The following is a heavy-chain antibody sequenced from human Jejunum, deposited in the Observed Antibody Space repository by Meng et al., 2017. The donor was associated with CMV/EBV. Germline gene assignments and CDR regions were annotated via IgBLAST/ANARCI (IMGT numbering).Heavy chain of an antibody. CDR3: ARLIPSGGWYYFDY. J-gene: IGHJ4*02. CDR2: TYHSGST. V-gene: IGHV4-39*01. D-gene: IGHD2-15*01. CDR1: GSLSSRPYY. Sequence: GSLSSRPYYWGWIRQPRGKGLEWIGTTYHSGSTYYNASLKSRVTIYVDTSKNQFSLKLSSVTAADTAVYYCARLIPSGGWYYFDYWGQGTLVTVSS.